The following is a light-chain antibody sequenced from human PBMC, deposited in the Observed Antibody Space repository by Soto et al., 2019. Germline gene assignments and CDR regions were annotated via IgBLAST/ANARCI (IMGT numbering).Light chain of an antibody. CDR1: QSISSSY. CDR2: GAS. CDR3: QQYGSSPRT. V-gene: IGKV3-20*01. Sequence: EIVLTQSPGTLYLSPGERATLSCRASQSISSSYLAWYQHKPGQAPRLLIYGASSRATGIPDRFSGSGSGTDFTLTISRLEPEDFAVYYCQQYGSSPRTFGGGTKVEIK. J-gene: IGKJ4*01.